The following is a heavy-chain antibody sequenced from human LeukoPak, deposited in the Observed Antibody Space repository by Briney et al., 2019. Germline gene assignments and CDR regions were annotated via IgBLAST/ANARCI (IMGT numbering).Heavy chain of an antibody. CDR1: GFTVSSNY. Sequence: EGSLRLSCAASGFTVSSNYMSWVRQAPAKGLEWVSVIYSGGSTYYADSVKGRFTISRDNSKNTLYLQMNSLRAEDTAVYYCAKDSGFLEWSLYYFDYWGQGTLVTVSS. CDR2: IYSGGST. D-gene: IGHD3-3*01. CDR3: AKDSGFLEWSLYYFDY. J-gene: IGHJ4*02. V-gene: IGHV3-66*01.